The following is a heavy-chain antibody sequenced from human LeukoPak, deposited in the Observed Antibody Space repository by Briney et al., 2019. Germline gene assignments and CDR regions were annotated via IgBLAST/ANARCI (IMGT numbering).Heavy chain of an antibody. CDR2: IYDSGST. CDR3: ARGGSYLGHCDY. V-gene: IGHV4-59*01. CDR1: GGSISNYY. Sequence: SETLSLTCTVSGGSISNYYWSWIRQPPGKGLEWIGYIYDSGSTNYNPSLKSRVTISVDTSKNKFSLKLSSVTAADTAVYYCARGGSYLGHCDYWGQGSLVTVSS. D-gene: IGHD1-26*01. J-gene: IGHJ4*02.